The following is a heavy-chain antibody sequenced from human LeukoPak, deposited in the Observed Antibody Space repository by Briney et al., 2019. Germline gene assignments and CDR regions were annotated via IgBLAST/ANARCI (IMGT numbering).Heavy chain of an antibody. CDR1: GFTFSNFW. D-gene: IGHD1-1*01. CDR3: ARGDDFSGDH. J-gene: IGHJ4*02. CDR2: IHPEGNEK. Sequence: GGSLRLSCAVSGFTFSNFWMSSVRQAPGRGLEWVANIHPEGNEKYHVESVKGRFTISRDNAKNLLFLQMNGLRVEDTAVYYCARGDDFSGDHWGQGTLVTVSS. V-gene: IGHV3-7*04.